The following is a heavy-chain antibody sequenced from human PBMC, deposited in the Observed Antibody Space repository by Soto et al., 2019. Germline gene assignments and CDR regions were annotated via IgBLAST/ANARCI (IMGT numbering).Heavy chain of an antibody. Sequence: PGGSLRLSCAASGFTFSSYAMSWVRQAPGKGLEWVSAISGSGGSTYYADSVKGRFTISRDNSKNTLYLQMNSLRAEDTAVYYCAKDPYGYSSGWHHFDYWGQGTLVTVSS. CDR3: AKDPYGYSSGWHHFDY. CDR2: ISGSGGST. J-gene: IGHJ4*02. D-gene: IGHD6-19*01. CDR1: GFTFSSYA. V-gene: IGHV3-23*01.